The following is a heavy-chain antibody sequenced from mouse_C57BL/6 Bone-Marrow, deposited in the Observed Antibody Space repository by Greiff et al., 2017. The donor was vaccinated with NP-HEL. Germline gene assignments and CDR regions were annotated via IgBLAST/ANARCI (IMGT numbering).Heavy chain of an antibody. Sequence: EVQVVESEGGLVQPGSSMKLSCTASGFTFSDYYMAWVRQVPEKGLEWVANINYDGSSTYYLDSLKSRFIISRDNAKNILYLQMSSLKSEDTATYYCAREEGERRRTDTMDNWGQGTSDTVSS. CDR2: INYDGSST. CDR1: GFTFSDYY. V-gene: IGHV5-16*01. J-gene: IGHJ4*01. CDR3: AREEGERRRTDTMDN. D-gene: IGHD2-12*01.